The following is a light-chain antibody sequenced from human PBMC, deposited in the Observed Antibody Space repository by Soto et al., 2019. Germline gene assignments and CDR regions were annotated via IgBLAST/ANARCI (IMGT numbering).Light chain of an antibody. CDR3: SSYGSTSTRYV. V-gene: IGLV2-14*01. CDR2: EVR. Sequence: QSALAQPASVSGSPGQSITISCTGTSSDVGGYNYVSWYQQHPGKAPKLMIYEVRNRPSGVSNRFSGSKSGNTASLTISGLQAEDEGDHFCSSYGSTSTRYVFGTGTKVTVL. J-gene: IGLJ1*01. CDR1: SSDVGGYNY.